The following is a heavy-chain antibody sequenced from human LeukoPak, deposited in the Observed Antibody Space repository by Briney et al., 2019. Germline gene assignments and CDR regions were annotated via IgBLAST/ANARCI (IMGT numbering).Heavy chain of an antibody. CDR2: IYYSGIT. Sequence: SETLSLTCTVSGGSITSYYWSWIRQPPGKGLEWIAYIYYSGITNYNPSFKSRVTISLDTSKNQFSLKLSPVTAADTAVYYCARAHSSDWHSRFDPWGQGTLVTVSS. J-gene: IGHJ5*02. CDR3: ARAHSSDWHSRFDP. V-gene: IGHV4-59*01. CDR1: GGSITSYY. D-gene: IGHD6-19*01.